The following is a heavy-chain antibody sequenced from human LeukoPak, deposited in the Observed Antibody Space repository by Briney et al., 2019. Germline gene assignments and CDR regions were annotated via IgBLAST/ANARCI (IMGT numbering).Heavy chain of an antibody. CDR2: IWYDGSNK. J-gene: IGHJ6*04. V-gene: IGHV3-33*08. CDR3: ARDGHLVSDLGIYYYYGMDV. D-gene: IGHD7-27*01. Sequence: QPGRSLRLSCAASGFTFSSYGMHWVRQAPGKGLEWVAVIWYDGSNKYYADSVKGRFTISRDNSKNTLYLQMNSLRAEDTAVYYCARDGHLVSDLGIYYYYGMDVWGKGTTVTVSS. CDR1: GFTFSSYG.